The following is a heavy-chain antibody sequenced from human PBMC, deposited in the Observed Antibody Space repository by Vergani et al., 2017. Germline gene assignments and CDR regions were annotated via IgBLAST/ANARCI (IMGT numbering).Heavy chain of an antibody. V-gene: IGHV4-30-2*01. D-gene: IGHD2/OR15-2a*01. CDR1: GGSITSGGYS. J-gene: IGHJ2*01. CDR2: FYHSGST. CDR3: ARSYFDWYFDL. Sequence: QLQLQESGSGLVKPSQTLSLTCAVPGGSITSGGYSWSWIRQPPGKGLEWIGYFYHSGSTYYNPSLKSRVTLSVDRSKNQFSLKLSSVNAADTAVDYCARSYFDWYFDLWGRGTLVTVSS.